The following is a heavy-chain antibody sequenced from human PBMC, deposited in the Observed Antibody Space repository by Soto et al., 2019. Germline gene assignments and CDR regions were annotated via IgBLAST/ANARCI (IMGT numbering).Heavy chain of an antibody. J-gene: IGHJ4*02. V-gene: IGHV1-69*01. CDR1: GGTFSSYA. Sequence: QVQLVQSGAEVKKPGSSVKVSCKASGGTFSSYAISWVRQAPGQGLEWMGGIIPIFGTANYAQKFQGRVTITANESTSTAYMELSSLRSEDTAVYYCAITATLYYYGSWSYYKSFDYWGQGTLVTVSS. D-gene: IGHD3-10*01. CDR2: IIPIFGTA. CDR3: AITATLYYYGSWSYYKSFDY.